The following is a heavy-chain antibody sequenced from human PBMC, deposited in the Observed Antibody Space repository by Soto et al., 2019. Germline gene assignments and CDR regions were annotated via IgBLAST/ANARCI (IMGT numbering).Heavy chain of an antibody. CDR3: AKFYGGNSAHTYTIDP. V-gene: IGHV3-73*01. CDR2: IRSKGNSYAT. CDR1: GFIFRDSA. J-gene: IGHJ5*02. D-gene: IGHD2-21*02. Sequence: PGGSLRLSCAASGFIFRDSAIHWVRQASGKGLEWVARIRSKGNSYATAYAESVKGRFTISRDDSKNTAYLQLNSLKTEDSAVYYCAKFYGGNSAHTYTIDPWGQGTLVTVSS.